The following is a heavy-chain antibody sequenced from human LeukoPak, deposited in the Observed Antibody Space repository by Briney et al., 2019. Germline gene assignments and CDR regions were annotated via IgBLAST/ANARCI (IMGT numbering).Heavy chain of an antibody. CDR1: GFTVSSNY. J-gene: IGHJ4*02. D-gene: IGHD3-22*01. Sequence: GGSLRLSCAASGFTVSSNYMSWVRQAPGKGLEWVAVISYDGSNKYYADSVKGRFTISRDNSKNTLYLQMNSLRAEDTAVYYCAKTKALGDSSGYYSPGIDCWGQGTLVTVSS. CDR3: AKTKALGDSSGYYSPGIDC. CDR2: ISYDGSNK. V-gene: IGHV3-30*18.